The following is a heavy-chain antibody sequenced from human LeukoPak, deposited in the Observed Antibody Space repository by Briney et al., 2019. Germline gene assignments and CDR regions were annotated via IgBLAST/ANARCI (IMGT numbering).Heavy chain of an antibody. CDR1: GGSISSSSYY. CDR2: IYYSGST. J-gene: IGHJ4*02. D-gene: IGHD3-9*01. CDR3: ARQQFLYYDILTGYYIRAYYFDY. V-gene: IGHV4-39*01. Sequence: SETLSLTCTVSGGSISSSSYYWGWIRQPPGKGLEWIGSIYYSGSTYYNPSLKSRVTISVDTSKNQFSLKLSSVTAADTAVYYCARQQFLYYDILTGYYIRAYYFDYWGQGTLVTVSS.